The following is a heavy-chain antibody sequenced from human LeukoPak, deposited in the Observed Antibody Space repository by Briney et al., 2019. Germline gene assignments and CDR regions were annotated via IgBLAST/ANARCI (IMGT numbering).Heavy chain of an antibody. CDR2: IYTSGST. J-gene: IGHJ4*02. D-gene: IGHD5-24*01. CDR3: ARGNGYINFDY. V-gene: IGHV4-61*02. CDR1: GGSISSGSYY. Sequence: PSETLSLTCTVSGGSISSGSYYWSWIRQPAGKGLEWIGRIYTSGSTNYNPSLKSRVTISVDTSKNQFSLKLSSVTAADTAVYYCARGNGYINFDYWGQGTLVTVSP.